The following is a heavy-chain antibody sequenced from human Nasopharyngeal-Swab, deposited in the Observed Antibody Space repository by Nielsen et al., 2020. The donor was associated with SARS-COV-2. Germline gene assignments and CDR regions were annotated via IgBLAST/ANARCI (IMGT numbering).Heavy chain of an antibody. D-gene: IGHD3-22*01. CDR2: IKQDGSEK. J-gene: IGHJ6*02. Sequence: VRQAPGKGPEWVANIKQDGSEKYYVDSVKGRFTISRDNAKNSLYLQMNSLRAEDTAVYYCARAGDSSGYYFYYYYGMDVWGQGTTVTVSS. CDR3: ARAGDSSGYYFYYYYGMDV. V-gene: IGHV3-7*01.